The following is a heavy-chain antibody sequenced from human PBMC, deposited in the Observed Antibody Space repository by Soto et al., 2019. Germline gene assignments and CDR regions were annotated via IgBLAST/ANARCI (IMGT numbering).Heavy chain of an antibody. CDR2: ISYDGSNK. V-gene: IGHV3-30-3*01. CDR1: XFTFSSYA. D-gene: IGHD5-18*01. Sequence: CLRLSCAASXFTFSSYAMHWVRQAPGKGLEWVAVISYDGSNKYYTDSVKGRFTISRDNSKNTLYLQMNSLRAEDTAVYYCARGLVDSYGSYYYYGMDVWGQGTTVTVSS. J-gene: IGHJ6*02. CDR3: ARGLVDSYGSYYYYGMDV.